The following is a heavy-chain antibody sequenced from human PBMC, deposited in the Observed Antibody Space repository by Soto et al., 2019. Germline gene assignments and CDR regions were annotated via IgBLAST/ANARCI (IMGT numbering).Heavy chain of an antibody. J-gene: IGHJ5*02. CDR1: GGSISRSSYS. CDR2: IYYSGST. Sequence: PSLTCTVSGGSISRSSYSWGWIRQPPGKGLEWIGTIYYSGSTYYNPSLKSRVTISVDTSKNQFSLKLSSVTAADTAVYYCATRQGGSYNWFDPWGQGTLVTVSS. D-gene: IGHD2-15*01. V-gene: IGHV4-39*05. CDR3: ATRQGGSYNWFDP.